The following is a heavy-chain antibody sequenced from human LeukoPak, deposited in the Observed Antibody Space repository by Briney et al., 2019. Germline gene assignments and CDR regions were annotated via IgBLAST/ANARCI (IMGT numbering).Heavy chain of an antibody. CDR3: VSGLCSINGCTLEVS. Sequence: PGGSLTLLCAASGFSFSSYSINWVRQAPGKGLEWVSHITRSGNTIYYADSVKGRFTISRYNTKNSLYLQMDSLRAEDTAVYYCVSGLCSINGCTLEVSWGNGTLVTVSS. CDR1: GFSFSSYS. D-gene: IGHD2-8*01. CDR2: ITRSGNTI. J-gene: IGHJ4*03. V-gene: IGHV3-48*04.